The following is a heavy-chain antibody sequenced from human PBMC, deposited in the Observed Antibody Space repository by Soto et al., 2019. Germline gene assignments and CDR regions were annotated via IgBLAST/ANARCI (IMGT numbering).Heavy chain of an antibody. CDR3: AASAPPATNYYYAMDV. V-gene: IGHV4-61*01. CDR2: FYDSGST. J-gene: IGHJ6*02. CDR1: GGSVSSGIFY. D-gene: IGHD5-12*01. Sequence: SETLSRTCTVPGGSVSSGIFYWIWIRRPPGKGLEWIGYFYDSGSTNYNPSLRSRVTMSVDTSKNQFSLKLSSVTAADTAVYYCAASAPPATNYYYAMDVWGQGTTVTVSS.